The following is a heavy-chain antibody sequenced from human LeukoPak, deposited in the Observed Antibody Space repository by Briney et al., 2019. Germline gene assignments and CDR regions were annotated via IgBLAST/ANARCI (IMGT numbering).Heavy chain of an antibody. V-gene: IGHV3-43D*04. D-gene: IGHD3-3*01. CDR2: ISWDGGST. Sequence: PGGSLRLSCAASGFTVSSNYMSWVRQAPGKGLEWVSLISWDGGSTYYADSVKGRFAISRDNSKNSLYLQMNSLRAEDTALYYCARYWGPGITIFGVVTYDAFDIWGQGTMVTVSS. CDR3: ARYWGPGITIFGVVTYDAFDI. J-gene: IGHJ3*02. CDR1: GFTVSSNY.